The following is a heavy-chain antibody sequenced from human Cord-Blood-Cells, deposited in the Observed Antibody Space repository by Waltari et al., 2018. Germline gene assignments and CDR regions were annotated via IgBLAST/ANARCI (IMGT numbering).Heavy chain of an antibody. V-gene: IGHV4-39*01. J-gene: IGHJ3*02. D-gene: IGHD6-13*01. Sequence: QLQLQESGPGLVKPSETLSLTCTVSGGSISSSSYYWGWIRQPPGKGLEGIGSIYYSGSTYYNPSLKSRVTISVDTSKNQFSLKLSSVTAADTAVYYCARRGIAAAGDAFDIWGQGTMVTVSS. CDR1: GGSISSSSYY. CDR2: IYYSGST. CDR3: ARRGIAAAGDAFDI.